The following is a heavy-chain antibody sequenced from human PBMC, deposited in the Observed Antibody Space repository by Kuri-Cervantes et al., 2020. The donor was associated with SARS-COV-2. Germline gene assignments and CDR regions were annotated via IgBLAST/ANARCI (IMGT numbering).Heavy chain of an antibody. V-gene: IGHV3-48*02. CDR3: AREGVTGTTYYYYYGMDV. J-gene: IGHJ6*02. Sequence: GGSLRLSCAASEFTFSSYSMNWVRQAPGKGLEWVSCISSSSSTIYYADSVKGRFTISRDNAKNSLYLQMNSLRDEDTAVYYCAREGVTGTTYYYYYGMDVWGQGTTVTVSS. CDR1: EFTFSSYS. CDR2: ISSSSSTI. D-gene: IGHD1-7*01.